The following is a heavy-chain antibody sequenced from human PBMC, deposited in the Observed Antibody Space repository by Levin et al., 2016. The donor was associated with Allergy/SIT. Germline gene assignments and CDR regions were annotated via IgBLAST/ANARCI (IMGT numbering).Heavy chain of an antibody. D-gene: IGHD4-17*01. CDR1: GFTFSDYY. CDR3: ARDSTMTTRGDSGY. V-gene: IGHV3-11*04. Sequence: GGSLRLSCAASGFTFSDYYMSWIRQAPGKGWSGWHLYGMTGGNKYYGESVKGRFTISRDNAKNSLYLQMNNLRAEDTAVYYCARDSTMTTRGDSGYWGQGTLVKVSS. CDR2: YGMTGGNK. J-gene: IGHJ4*02.